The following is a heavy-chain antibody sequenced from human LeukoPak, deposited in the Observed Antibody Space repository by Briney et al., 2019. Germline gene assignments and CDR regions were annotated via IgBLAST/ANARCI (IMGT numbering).Heavy chain of an antibody. CDR3: ASFGMETHDAFDI. Sequence: ASVKVSCKASGYTFTGYYMHWVRQAPGQGLEWMGRINPNSGGTYYAQKFQGRVTMTRDTSISTAYMELSRLRSDDTAVYYCASFGMETHDAFDIWGQGTMVTVSS. CDR1: GYTFTGYY. J-gene: IGHJ3*02. D-gene: IGHD3-3*01. CDR2: INPNSGGT. V-gene: IGHV1-2*06.